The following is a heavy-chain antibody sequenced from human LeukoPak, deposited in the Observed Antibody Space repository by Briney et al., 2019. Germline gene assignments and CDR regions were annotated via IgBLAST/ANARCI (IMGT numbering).Heavy chain of an antibody. D-gene: IGHD6-19*01. CDR1: GFTFSSYG. Sequence: GRSLRLSCAASGFTFSSYGMHWVRQAPGKGLEWVAVIWYDGSNKYYADSVKGRFTISRDNSKNTLYLQMNSLRAEDTAVYYCARDIGIAVAGTLYYYHYGMDVWGQGTMVTVSS. CDR3: ARDIGIAVAGTLYYYHYGMDV. J-gene: IGHJ6*02. CDR2: IWYDGSNK. V-gene: IGHV3-33*01.